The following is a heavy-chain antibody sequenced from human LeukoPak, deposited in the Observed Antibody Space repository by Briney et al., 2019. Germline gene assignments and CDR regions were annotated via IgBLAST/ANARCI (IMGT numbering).Heavy chain of an antibody. CDR3: ATDSSTWRSYFDY. D-gene: IGHD6-13*01. CDR1: GFTFINAW. Sequence: GGSLRLSCAASGFTFINAWVSWVRQAPGKGLEWVGRIKSKTDGGTTDYAAPVKGRFTISRDDSKNTLYLQINSLKTEDTAVYYCATDSSTWRSYFDYWGQGTLVTVSS. J-gene: IGHJ4*02. CDR2: IKSKTDGGTT. V-gene: IGHV3-15*01.